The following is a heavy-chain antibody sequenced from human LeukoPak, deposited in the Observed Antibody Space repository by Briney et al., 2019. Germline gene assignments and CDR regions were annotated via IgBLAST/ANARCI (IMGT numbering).Heavy chain of an antibody. V-gene: IGHV3-48*01. D-gene: IGHD5-18*01. CDR3: AREGYSYGPAPFDY. J-gene: IGHJ4*02. CDR2: ISSSSSTI. CDR1: GFTFSSYS. Sequence: GGSLRLSCAASGFTFSSYSMTWVRQAPGKGLEWVSYISSSSSTIYYADSVKGRFTISRDNAKNSLYLQMNSLRAEDTAVYYCAREGYSYGPAPFDYWGQGTLVTVSS.